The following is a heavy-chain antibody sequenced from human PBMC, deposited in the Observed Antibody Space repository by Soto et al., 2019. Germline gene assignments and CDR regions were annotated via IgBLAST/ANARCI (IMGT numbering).Heavy chain of an antibody. CDR2: ISGSGRTT. J-gene: IGHJ5*02. Sequence: GGSLRLSCAVSGFTFNSYAMNWVRQSPGKGLEWVSSISGSGRTTYYADAVKGRFTISRDNSKNTLFLQMNSLRSEDTAVYYCAKGVTTIVATGSWFDHWGQGTLVTVSS. CDR1: GFTFNSYA. V-gene: IGHV3-23*01. D-gene: IGHD5-12*01. CDR3: AKGVTTIVATGSWFDH.